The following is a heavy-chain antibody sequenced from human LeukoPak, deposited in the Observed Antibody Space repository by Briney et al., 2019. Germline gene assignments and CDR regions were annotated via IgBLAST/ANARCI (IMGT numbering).Heavy chain of an antibody. V-gene: IGHV1-69*06. J-gene: IGHJ4*02. D-gene: IGHD5-18*01. Sequence: SVKVSCKASGGTFSSYAISWVRQAPGQGLEWMGGIIPIFGTANYAQKFQGSVTITADKSTSTAYMELSSLRSEDTAVYYCARVWTYSYGLGAFDYWGQGTLVTVPS. CDR3: ARVWTYSYGLGAFDY. CDR1: GGTFSSYA. CDR2: IIPIFGTA.